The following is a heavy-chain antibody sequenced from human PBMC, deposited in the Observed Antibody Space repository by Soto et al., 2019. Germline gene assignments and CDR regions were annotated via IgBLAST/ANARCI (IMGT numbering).Heavy chain of an antibody. Sequence: ASVKVSCKASGYTFTGYYMHWVRQAPGQGLEWMGWINPNIGGTNYAQKFQGWVTMTTDTSISTAYMELRRLRSDDTAAYYCARFYDSGMDVWGQGTTVTVSS. CDR2: INPNIGGT. V-gene: IGHV1-2*04. CDR1: GYTFTGYY. J-gene: IGHJ6*02. CDR3: ARFYDSGMDV. D-gene: IGHD3-22*01.